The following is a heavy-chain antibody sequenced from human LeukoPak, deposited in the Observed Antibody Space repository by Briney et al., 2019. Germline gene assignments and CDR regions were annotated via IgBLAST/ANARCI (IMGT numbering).Heavy chain of an antibody. Sequence: ASVKVSCKASGYTFTGYYMHWVRQAPGQGLEWMGWINPNSGGTNYAQKFQGRVTMTRDTSISTAYMELSRLRSDDAAVYYCARVSAYYYDSSGYPDYWGQGTLVTVSS. CDR3: ARVSAYYYDSSGYPDY. CDR2: INPNSGGT. D-gene: IGHD3-22*01. V-gene: IGHV1-2*02. CDR1: GYTFTGYY. J-gene: IGHJ4*02.